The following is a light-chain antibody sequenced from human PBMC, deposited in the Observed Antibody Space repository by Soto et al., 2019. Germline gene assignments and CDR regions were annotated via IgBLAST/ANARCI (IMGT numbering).Light chain of an antibody. CDR1: QSVSSY. CDR2: DAS. J-gene: IGKJ4*01. CDR3: QQRSNWPLT. V-gene: IGKV3-11*01. Sequence: VRPQAPASLSVVLGATATPDCRASQSVSSYLAWYQQKPGQAPRLLIYDASDRATGIPARFSGSGSGTEFTLTISSLESEDFAVYYCQQRSNWPLTFGGGTQVDIK.